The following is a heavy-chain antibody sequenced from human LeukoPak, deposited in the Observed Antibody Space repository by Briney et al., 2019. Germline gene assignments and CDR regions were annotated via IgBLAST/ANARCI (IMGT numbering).Heavy chain of an antibody. CDR2: IKSKTDDGTT. J-gene: IGHJ4*02. V-gene: IGHV3-15*07. Sequence: GGSLRLSCAASGFTFSNAWMNWVRQAPGKGLEWVGRIKSKTDDGTTDYAAPVKGRFTISRDDSKNTLYLQMNSLKTEDTAVYYCTTASVYDSSGYSYWGQGTLVTVSS. CDR3: TTASVYDSSGYSY. CDR1: GFTFSNAW. D-gene: IGHD3-22*01.